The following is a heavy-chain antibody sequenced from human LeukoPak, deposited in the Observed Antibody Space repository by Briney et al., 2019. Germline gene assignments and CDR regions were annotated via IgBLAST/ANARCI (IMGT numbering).Heavy chain of an antibody. CDR2: IYPSGNT. J-gene: IGHJ3*02. V-gene: IGHV4-4*07. Sequence: SETLSLTCTVSGGSISSYYWAWIRQPAGKGLECIGRIYPSGNTNYNPSLKSRVTMSINTSKNQFSLKLSSVTAADTAVYYCASDIRGANALDIWGQGTVVTVSS. CDR1: GGSISSYY. D-gene: IGHD1-26*01. CDR3: ASDIRGANALDI.